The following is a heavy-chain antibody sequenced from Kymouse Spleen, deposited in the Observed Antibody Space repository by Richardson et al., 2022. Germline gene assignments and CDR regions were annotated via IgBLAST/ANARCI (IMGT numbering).Heavy chain of an antibody. V-gene: IGHV4-39*01. Sequence: QLQLQESGPGLVKPSETLSLTCTVSGGSISSSSYYWGWIRQPPGKGLEWIGSIYYSGSTYYNPSLKSRVTISVDTSKNQFSLKLSSVTAADTAVYYCARQKGVTGTQYYFDYWGQGTLVTVSS. CDR1: GGSISSSSYY. D-gene: IGHD1-7*01. J-gene: IGHJ4*02. CDR3: ARQKGVTGTQYYFDY. CDR2: IYYSGST.